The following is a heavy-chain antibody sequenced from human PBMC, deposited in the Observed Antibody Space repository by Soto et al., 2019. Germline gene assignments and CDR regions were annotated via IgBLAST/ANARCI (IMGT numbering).Heavy chain of an antibody. CDR3: ARGQYRRLDY. CDR2: MNANSGNT. CDR1: GFTFTDYD. D-gene: IGHD3-16*02. J-gene: IGHJ4*02. V-gene: IGHV1-8*01. Sequence: ASVKVSCKTSGFTFTDYDINWVRQASGQGLEWMGWMNANSGNTGYAQNFQGRVTMTRTTSSPTAYMELSGPESEDTAVYYCARGQYRRLDYWGQGTQVTVSS.